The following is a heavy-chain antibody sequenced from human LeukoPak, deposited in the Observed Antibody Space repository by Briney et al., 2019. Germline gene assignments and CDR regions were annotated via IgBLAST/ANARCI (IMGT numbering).Heavy chain of an antibody. CDR3: ARHCCSGPAKRVFDI. J-gene: IGHJ3*02. Sequence: PSETLSLTRTVSVGSIISSDYHSGWARHPPRKGLEWIGTISYSGNTDYNPSLRSRVSISVDTTNNQFSLRLGSVTAADTAVYHCARHCCSGPAKRVFDIWGQGTMVTVSS. V-gene: IGHV4-39*01. CDR1: VGSIISSDYH. D-gene: IGHD2-15*01. CDR2: ISYSGNT.